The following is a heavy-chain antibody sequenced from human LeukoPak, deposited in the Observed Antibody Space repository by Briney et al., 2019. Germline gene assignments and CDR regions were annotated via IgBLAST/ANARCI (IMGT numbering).Heavy chain of an antibody. V-gene: IGHV4-59*01. J-gene: IGHJ5*02. CDR3: ARGQPYDFWSGYAPGWFDP. CDR1: GGSISSYY. D-gene: IGHD3-3*01. CDR2: IYYSGST. Sequence: SETLSLTCTVSGGSISSYYWSWIRQPPGKGLEWIGYIYYSGSTNYNPSLKSRVTISVDTSKNQFSLKLSSVTAADTAVYYCARGQPYDFWSGYAPGWFDPWGREPWSPSPQ.